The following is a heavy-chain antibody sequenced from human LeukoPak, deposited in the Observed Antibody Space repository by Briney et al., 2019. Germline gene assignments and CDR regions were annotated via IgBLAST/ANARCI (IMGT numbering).Heavy chain of an antibody. V-gene: IGHV3-21*01. CDR3: AREGRAEIDY. Sequence: GGSLRLSCAASGFSFNSYSIIWVRQAPGKGLEWVSSISSSGMYIYYADTMKGRFTISRDNAKNSASLQMTSLGAADTAVYYCAREGRAEIDYWGQGTLVTVSS. CDR2: ISSSGMYI. CDR1: GFSFNSYS. J-gene: IGHJ4*02. D-gene: IGHD5-24*01.